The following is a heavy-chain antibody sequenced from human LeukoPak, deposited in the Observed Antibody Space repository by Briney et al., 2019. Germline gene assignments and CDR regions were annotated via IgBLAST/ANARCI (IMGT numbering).Heavy chain of an antibody. Sequence: GGSLRLSCAASGFTFSSYSMNWVRQAPGKGLEWVSSISSSSSYIYYADSVKGRFTISRDTAKNSLYLQMNSLRAEDTAVYYCARAGWNDGDWFDPWGQGALVTVSS. CDR2: ISSSSSYI. CDR3: ARAGWNDGDWFDP. CDR1: GFTFSSYS. D-gene: IGHD1-1*01. V-gene: IGHV3-21*01. J-gene: IGHJ5*02.